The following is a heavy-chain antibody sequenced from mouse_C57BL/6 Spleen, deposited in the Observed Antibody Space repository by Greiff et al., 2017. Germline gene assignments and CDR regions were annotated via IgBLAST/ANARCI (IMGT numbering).Heavy chain of an antibody. CDR3: AREATVVGRGFDY. D-gene: IGHD1-1*01. J-gene: IGHJ2*01. V-gene: IGHV1-85*01. Sequence: VQLQQSGAELVKPGASVKLSCKASGYTFTSYDINWVKQRPGQGLEWIGWIYPRGGSTKYNEKFKGKATLTVDTSSTTAYLELHSLTSEDSAVYFCAREATVVGRGFDYWGQGTTLTVSS. CDR1: GYTFTSYD. CDR2: IYPRGGST.